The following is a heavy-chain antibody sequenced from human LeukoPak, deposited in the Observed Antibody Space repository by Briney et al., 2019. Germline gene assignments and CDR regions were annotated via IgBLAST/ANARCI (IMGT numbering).Heavy chain of an antibody. V-gene: IGHV1-46*01. J-gene: IGHJ3*02. D-gene: IGHD2-2*01. CDR1: GYTFTSYY. Sequence: ASVKVSCKASGYTFTSYYMHGVRQAPGQGLEWMGIINPSGGSTSYAQKFQGRVTMTRDTSTSTAYMELRSLRSDDTAVYYCAGYCSSTSCIGRGAFDIWGQGTMVTVSS. CDR2: INPSGGST. CDR3: AGYCSSTSCIGRGAFDI.